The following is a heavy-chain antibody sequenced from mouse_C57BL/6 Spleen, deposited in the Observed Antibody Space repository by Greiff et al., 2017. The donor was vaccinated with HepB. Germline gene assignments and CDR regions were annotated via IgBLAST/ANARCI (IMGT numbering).Heavy chain of an antibody. Sequence: QVQLQQSGAELVRPGTSVKLSCKASGYTFTSYWMHWVKQRPGQGLEWIGVIDPSDSYTNYNQKFKGKATLTVDTSSSTAYMQLSSLTSEDSAVYYCAIITTVVARYFDVWGTGTTVTVSS. CDR2: IDPSDSYT. CDR3: AIITTVVARYFDV. D-gene: IGHD1-1*01. V-gene: IGHV1-59*01. J-gene: IGHJ1*03. CDR1: GYTFTSYW.